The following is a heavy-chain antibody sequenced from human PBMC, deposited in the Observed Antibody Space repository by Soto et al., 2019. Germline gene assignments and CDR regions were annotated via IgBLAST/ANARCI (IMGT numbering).Heavy chain of an antibody. CDR1: GGSISSGGYY. V-gene: IGHV4-31*03. Sequence: QVQLQESGPGLVKPSQTLSLTCTVSGGSISSGGYYWSWIRQHPGKGLEWIGYIYYSVSTYYNPSLKSRVHISVDMSKNQCSLKLSSVTAEGTAVYCCARSVTPWGQGTLVTVSS. D-gene: IGHD3-10*01. CDR3: ARSVTP. CDR2: IYYSVST. J-gene: IGHJ5*02.